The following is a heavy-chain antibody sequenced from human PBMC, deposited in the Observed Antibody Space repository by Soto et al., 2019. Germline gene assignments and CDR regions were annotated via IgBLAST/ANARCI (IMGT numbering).Heavy chain of an antibody. V-gene: IGHV3-74*01. D-gene: IGHD3-22*01. J-gene: IGHJ5*02. CDR3: AGGSGYYYAGGNWFDP. CDR2: IDGGGTTV. Sequence: EVQLVESGGGLVQPWGSLRLSCAASGFTFGNYWMHWVRQAPGKGLVWVARIDGGGTTVNYADSVKGRFTISRDNSNNMLYLQMNSLRAEDTAMYYCAGGSGYYYAGGNWFDPWGQGTLVAVSS. CDR1: GFTFGNYW.